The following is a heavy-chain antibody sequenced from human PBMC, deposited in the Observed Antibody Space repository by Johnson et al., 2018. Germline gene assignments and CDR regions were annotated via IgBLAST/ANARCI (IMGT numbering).Heavy chain of an antibody. CDR1: GFTFSSNG. J-gene: IGHJ6*02. Sequence: VQLVESGGGVVQPGRSLRLSCAASGFTFSSNGMHWARQAPGKGLDWVAVISYDGSNKYYADSVKGRFTISRDNSKNTLYLQMNSLRAEDTAVYYCASEMGIIRAKYYYYGMDVWCQGTTVTVSS. CDR3: ASEMGIIRAKYYYYGMDV. CDR2: ISYDGSNK. D-gene: IGHD3-3*01. V-gene: IGHV3-30*03.